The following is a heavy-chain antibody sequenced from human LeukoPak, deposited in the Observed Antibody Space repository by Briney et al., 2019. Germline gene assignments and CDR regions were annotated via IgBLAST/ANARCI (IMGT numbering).Heavy chain of an antibody. Sequence: ASVNVSCTASGYTFTSYYMHWVRQAPGQGLEWVGIINPSGGSTSYAQKFQGRVTMNRDMYTSKVYMELSSLRSEDTAVYYCARDVVGATQLYNWFDPWGQGTLVTVSS. CDR1: GYTFTSYY. V-gene: IGHV1-46*01. CDR2: INPSGGST. J-gene: IGHJ5*02. D-gene: IGHD1-26*01. CDR3: ARDVVGATQLYNWFDP.